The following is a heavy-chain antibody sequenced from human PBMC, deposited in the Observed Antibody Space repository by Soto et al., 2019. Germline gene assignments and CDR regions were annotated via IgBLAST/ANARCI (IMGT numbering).Heavy chain of an antibody. D-gene: IGHD6-13*01. CDR1: GFTFSSYW. Sequence: EVQLVESGGGLVQPGGSLRLSCAASGFTFSSYWMHWVRQAPGKGLVWVSRINSDGSSTSYADSVKGRFTISRDNAKNTLYLQMNSLRAEDMAVYYCAREVSSSWYRRGGMDVWGQGTTVTVSS. V-gene: IGHV3-74*01. J-gene: IGHJ6*02. CDR3: AREVSSSWYRRGGMDV. CDR2: INSDGSST.